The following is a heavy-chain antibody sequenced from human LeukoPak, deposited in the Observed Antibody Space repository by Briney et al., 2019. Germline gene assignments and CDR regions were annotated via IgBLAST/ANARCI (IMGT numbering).Heavy chain of an antibody. D-gene: IGHD2/OR15-2a*01. Sequence: GGSLRLSCAASGFTFSSYSMSWVRQAPGKGLEWVSYISGTSSIYYADSVKGRFTISRDNAKNSLYLQMNSLRAEDTAVYHCARDTRALLPDPWGQGTLVTASS. J-gene: IGHJ5*02. CDR1: GFTFSSYS. CDR3: ARDTRALLPDP. V-gene: IGHV3-48*04. CDR2: ISGTSSI.